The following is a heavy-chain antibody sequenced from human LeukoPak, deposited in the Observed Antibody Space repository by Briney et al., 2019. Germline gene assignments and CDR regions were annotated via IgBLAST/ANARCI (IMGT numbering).Heavy chain of an antibody. V-gene: IGHV3-23*01. CDR1: GFTFSSYA. CDR3: AKDYGDFEGLVDY. CDR2: ITRSGGST. Sequence: GGSLRLSCAASGFTFSSYAMSWVRQAPGKGLEWVSGITRSGGSTYSADSVKGRFTISRDNSKNTLYLQMNSLRAEDTAVYYCAKDYGDFEGLVDYWGQGTLVTVSS. D-gene: IGHD4-17*01. J-gene: IGHJ4*02.